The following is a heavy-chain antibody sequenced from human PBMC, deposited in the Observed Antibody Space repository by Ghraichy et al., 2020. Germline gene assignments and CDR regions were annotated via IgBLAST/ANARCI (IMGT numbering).Heavy chain of an antibody. Sequence: GSLRLSCAVSGGSISSSNWWSWVRQPPGKGLEWIGEIYHSGNVNYNPSLKSRVTISVDKSKNQFSLKLSSVTAADTAVYYCARVSSWYSRYCDYWGQGTLVTVSS. D-gene: IGHD3-22*01. CDR2: IYHSGNV. J-gene: IGHJ4*02. V-gene: IGHV4-4*02. CDR3: ARVSSWYSRYCDY. CDR1: GGSISSSNW.